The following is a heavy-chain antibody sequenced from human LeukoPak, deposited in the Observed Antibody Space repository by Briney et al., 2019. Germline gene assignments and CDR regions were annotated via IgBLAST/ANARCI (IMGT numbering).Heavy chain of an antibody. D-gene: IGHD6-19*01. Sequence: GGSLRLSCAASGFTFSSYWMSWVRQAPGKGLEWVAVISYDGSNKYYADSVKGRFTISRDNSKNTLYLQMNSLRAEDTAVYYCAKSSFTVAGIKYYFDYWGQGTLVTVSS. CDR3: AKSSFTVAGIKYYFDY. CDR1: GFTFSSYW. J-gene: IGHJ4*02. CDR2: ISYDGSNK. V-gene: IGHV3-30*18.